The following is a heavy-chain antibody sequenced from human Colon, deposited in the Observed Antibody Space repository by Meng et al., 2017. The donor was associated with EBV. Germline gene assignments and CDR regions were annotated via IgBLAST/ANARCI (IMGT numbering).Heavy chain of an antibody. J-gene: IGHJ4*02. V-gene: IGHV4-34*01. CDR3: ARGEPVPGHFLKY. D-gene: IGHD6-19*01. CDR1: GGYLSGCY. Sequence: GLFIPPETLSLLVSFSGGYLSGCYWGCIPQPPGKGLEWLGEINHSGNTNYNLSLKSRVTISIATSKNQFSLKLSSVTDADTAVYFCARGEPVPGHFLKYRGQRTLVTVSS. CDR2: INHSGNT.